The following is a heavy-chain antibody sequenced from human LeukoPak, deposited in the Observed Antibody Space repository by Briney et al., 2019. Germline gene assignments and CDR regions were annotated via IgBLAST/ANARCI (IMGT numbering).Heavy chain of an antibody. J-gene: IGHJ3*02. CDR2: INPDNGYT. V-gene: IGHV1-2*02. CDR1: GYSFTEYY. Sequence: ASVRVSCKTSGYSFTEYYMHWVRQAPGQGLEWMGWINPDNGYTNYAQKFQGRVTLIRDTSIIIAYMEVSRLRSDDTAVYYCAREGRWGNAFDIWGQGTTVTVSS. D-gene: IGHD7-27*01. CDR3: AREGRWGNAFDI.